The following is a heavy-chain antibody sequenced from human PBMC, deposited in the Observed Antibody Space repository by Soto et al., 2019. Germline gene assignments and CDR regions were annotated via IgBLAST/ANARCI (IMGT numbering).Heavy chain of an antibody. CDR3: ARDAIFGVVGANVYGMDV. Sequence: ASVKVSCKASGYTFTSYGISWVRQAPGQGLEWMGWISAYNGNTNYAQKLQGRVTMTTDTSTSTAYMELRSLRSDDTAVYYCARDAIFGVVGANVYGMDVWGQGTTVTVSS. CDR2: ISAYNGNT. V-gene: IGHV1-18*01. CDR1: GYTFTSYG. J-gene: IGHJ6*02. D-gene: IGHD3-3*01.